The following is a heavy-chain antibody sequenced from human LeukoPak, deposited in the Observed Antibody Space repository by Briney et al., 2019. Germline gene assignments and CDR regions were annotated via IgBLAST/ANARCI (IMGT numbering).Heavy chain of an antibody. Sequence: SVKVSCKASGYTFTGYYMHWVRQAPGQGLEWMGRIIPILGIANYAQKFQGRVTITADKSTSTAYMELSSLRSEDTAVYYCARGGYSSSWYWWFDPWGQGTLVTVSS. CDR1: GYTFTGYY. CDR3: ARGGYSSSWYWWFDP. CDR2: IIPILGIA. D-gene: IGHD6-13*01. V-gene: IGHV1-69*04. J-gene: IGHJ5*02.